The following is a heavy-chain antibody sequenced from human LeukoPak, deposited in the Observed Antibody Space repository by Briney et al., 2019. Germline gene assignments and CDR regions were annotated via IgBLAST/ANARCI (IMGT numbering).Heavy chain of an antibody. Sequence: GGSLRLSCAASGFTFSNYGMTWVRQAPGKGLEWVSGISGSGGSTYHADSVKGRFTISRDNSKNTLYLQMNSLRAEDTAVYYCAKGYSSAWFDYWGQGTLVTVSS. CDR1: GFTFSNYG. D-gene: IGHD6-19*01. CDR2: ISGSGGST. J-gene: IGHJ4*02. CDR3: AKGYSSAWFDY. V-gene: IGHV3-23*01.